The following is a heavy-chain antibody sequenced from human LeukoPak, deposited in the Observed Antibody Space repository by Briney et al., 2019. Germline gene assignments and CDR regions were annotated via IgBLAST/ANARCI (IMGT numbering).Heavy chain of an antibody. CDR2: MNPNSGNT. V-gene: IGHV1-8*02. J-gene: IGHJ4*02. CDR1: GYTFTSYG. CDR3: ARGRITMVRGVITDLGY. Sequence: ASVKVSCKAPGYTFTSYGISWVRQAPGQGLEWMGWMNPNSGNTGYAQKFQGRVTMTRNTSISTAYMELSSLRSEDTAVYYCARGRITMVRGVITDLGYWGQGTLVTVSS. D-gene: IGHD3-10*01.